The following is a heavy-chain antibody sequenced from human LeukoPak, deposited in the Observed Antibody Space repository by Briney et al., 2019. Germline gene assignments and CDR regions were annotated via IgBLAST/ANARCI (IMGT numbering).Heavy chain of an antibody. CDR2: IYHSGST. D-gene: IGHD5-12*01. J-gene: IGHJ4*02. CDR3: ARGGGYASPIGY. V-gene: IGHV4-59*01. CDR1: GGSISTYY. Sequence: PSETLSLTCTLSGGSISTYYWSWIRQPPGKGLEWIGYIYHSGSTNYNPSLKSRATIPVDTSKHQFSLKLSSVTAADTAVYYCARGGGYASPIGYWGQGALVTVSS.